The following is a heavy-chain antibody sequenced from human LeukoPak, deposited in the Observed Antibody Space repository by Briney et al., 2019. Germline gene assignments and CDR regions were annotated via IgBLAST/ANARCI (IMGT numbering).Heavy chain of an antibody. D-gene: IGHD5-18*01. CDR1: GFTFSSYS. Sequence: GGSLTLSCAASGFTFSSYSMSWIRQAPGKGLEWVSYISSSGSTIYYADSVKGRFTISRDNAKNSLYLQMNSLRAEDTAVYYCARPYTAMVIYYYYYMDVWGKGTTVTVSS. CDR2: ISSSGSTI. J-gene: IGHJ6*03. V-gene: IGHV3-11*04. CDR3: ARPYTAMVIYYYYYMDV.